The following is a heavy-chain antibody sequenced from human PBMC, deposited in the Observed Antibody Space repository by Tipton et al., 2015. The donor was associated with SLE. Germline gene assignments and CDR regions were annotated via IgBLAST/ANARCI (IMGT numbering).Heavy chain of an antibody. CDR2: INHRGST. V-gene: IGHV4-34*01. D-gene: IGHD6-19*01. J-gene: IGHJ4*02. Sequence: TLSLTCAVYGGSFSGYYWSWIRQPPGKGLEWIGEINHRGSTNYNPSLKSRVTISVDTSKNQFSLKLSSVTAADTAVYYCARGGLGRLVPLDYWGQGTLVTVSS. CDR3: ARGGLGRLVPLDY. CDR1: GGSFSGYY.